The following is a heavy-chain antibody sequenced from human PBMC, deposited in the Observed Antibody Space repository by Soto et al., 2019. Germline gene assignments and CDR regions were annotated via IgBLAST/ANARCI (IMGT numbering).Heavy chain of an antibody. CDR2: INPSGGST. Sequence: ASVKVSCKASGYTFTSYYMHWVRQAPGQGLEWMGIINPSGGSTSYAQKFQGRVTMTRDTSTSTVYMAMSSLRSEDTAEYYCARDRRWAGAGTASSHYYYYGRDVWGQGTTVTVSS. V-gene: IGHV1-46*01. CDR3: ARDRRWAGAGTASSHYYYYGRDV. J-gene: IGHJ6*02. D-gene: IGHD6-19*01. CDR1: GYTFTSYY.